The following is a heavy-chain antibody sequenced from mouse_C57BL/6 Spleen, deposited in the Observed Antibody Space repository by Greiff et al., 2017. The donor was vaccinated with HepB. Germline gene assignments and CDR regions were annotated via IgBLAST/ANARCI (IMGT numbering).Heavy chain of an antibody. D-gene: IGHD1-1*01. CDR3: ARGLGSSY. CDR2: IYPGSGNT. J-gene: IGHJ2*01. Sequence: VQLQQSGAELVRPGASVKLSCKASGYTFTDYYINWVKQRPGQGLEWIARIYPGSGNTYYNEKFKGKATLTAEKSSSTAYMQLSSLTSEDSAVYFCARGLGSSYWGQGTTLTVSS. CDR1: GYTFTDYY. V-gene: IGHV1-76*01.